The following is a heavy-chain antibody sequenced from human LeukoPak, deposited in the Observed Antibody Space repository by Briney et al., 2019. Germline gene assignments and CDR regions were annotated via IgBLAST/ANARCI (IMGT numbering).Heavy chain of an antibody. CDR2: IYYSGST. D-gene: IGHD6-19*01. CDR3: AREGSSGWYGFDP. CDR1: GGSISSYY. J-gene: IGHJ5*02. Sequence: SETLSLTCTVSGGSISSYYWSWIRQPPGKGLEWIGYIYYSGSTNYNPSLKSRVTISVDTSKNQFSLKPSSVTAADTAVYYCAREGSSGWYGFDPWGQGTLVTVSS. V-gene: IGHV4-59*01.